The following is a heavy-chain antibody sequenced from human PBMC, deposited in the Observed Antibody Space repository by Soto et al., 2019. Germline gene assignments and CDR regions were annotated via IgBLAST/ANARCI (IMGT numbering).Heavy chain of an antibody. CDR2: ISPSGGST. CDR1: GFSFDSYA. D-gene: IGHD6-19*01. V-gene: IGHV3-23*01. J-gene: IGHJ4*02. Sequence: GGSLRLSCAASGFSFDSYAMTWVRQAPGKGLEWVSNISPSGGSTFYADSVKGRFTIFRDNSKNTLYLQMNSLRAEDTAVYYCAKMGVPRVEVAGIDFWGQGTLVTVSS. CDR3: AKMGVPRVEVAGIDF.